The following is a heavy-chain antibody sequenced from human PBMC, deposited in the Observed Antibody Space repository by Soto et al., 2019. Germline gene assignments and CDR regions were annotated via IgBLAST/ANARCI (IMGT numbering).Heavy chain of an antibody. D-gene: IGHD3-22*01. J-gene: IGHJ5*02. Sequence: QVQLQQWGAGLLKPSETLSLTCAVYGGSFSGYYWSWIRQPPGKGLEWIGEINHSGSTNYNPSLKIRVTISVDTSKNQFSLKLSSVTAADTAVYYCARRVRLGITMIVVVQRTNNWFDPWGQGTLVTVSS. CDR2: INHSGST. V-gene: IGHV4-34*01. CDR3: ARRVRLGITMIVVVQRTNNWFDP. CDR1: GGSFSGYY.